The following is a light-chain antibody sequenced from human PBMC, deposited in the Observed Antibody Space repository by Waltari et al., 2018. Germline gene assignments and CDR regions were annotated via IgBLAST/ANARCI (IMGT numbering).Light chain of an antibody. CDR3: QQYYSTLWT. CDR2: WAS. J-gene: IGKJ1*01. CDR1: QSVLYSSNNKNY. Sequence: DIVMTQSPDSLAVSLGERATINCKSSQSVLYSSNNKNYLAWYQQKPGRPPKLLIYWASTRESGVPDRFSGSGSETDFTLTISSLQAEDVAVYDCQQYYSTLWTFGQGTKVEIK. V-gene: IGKV4-1*01.